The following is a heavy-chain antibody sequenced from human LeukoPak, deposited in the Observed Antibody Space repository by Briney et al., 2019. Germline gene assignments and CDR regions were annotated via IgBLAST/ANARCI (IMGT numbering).Heavy chain of an antibody. CDR3: ERGCTGGPPDRNFDD. CDR2: INHSGST. V-gene: IGHV4-34*01. J-gene: IGHJ4*02. D-gene: IGHD2-8*02. Sequence: SETLSLTCAVYGGSFSGYYWSWIRQPPGKWLEWIGEINHSGSTNYNPSLKSRVTISVDTSKNQFSLKLSSVTAADTAVYYCERGCTGGPPDRNFDDWGQGTLVTVSS. CDR1: GGSFSGYY.